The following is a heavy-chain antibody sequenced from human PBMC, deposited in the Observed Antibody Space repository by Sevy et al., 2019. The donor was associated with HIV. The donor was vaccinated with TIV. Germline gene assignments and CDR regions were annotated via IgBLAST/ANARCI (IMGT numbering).Heavy chain of an antibody. CDR3: ARDTYGSGSYFVDY. CDR1: GFTFSSYS. CDR2: ISSSSSTI. Sequence: GGSLRLSCAASGFTFSSYSMNWVRQAPGKGLEWVSYISSSSSTIYYADSVKGRFTISRDNAKKSLYLQMNSLRDEDTAVYYCARDTYGSGSYFVDYWGQGTLVTVSS. D-gene: IGHD3-10*01. V-gene: IGHV3-48*02. J-gene: IGHJ4*02.